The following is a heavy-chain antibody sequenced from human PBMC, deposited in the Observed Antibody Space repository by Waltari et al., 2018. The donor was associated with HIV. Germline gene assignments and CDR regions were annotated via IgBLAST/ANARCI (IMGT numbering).Heavy chain of an antibody. CDR1: GFTLGDYA. V-gene: IGHV3-49*04. J-gene: IGHJ6*02. CDR2: IRRKAYGETT. Sequence: EVQLVESGGGLVQPGRSLRLSCAISGFTLGDYALSWVRQAPGKGLEWVGCIRRKAYGETTEYAASVKGRFTISGDDSKNIVDLQMNGLKTEDTAVYYCTRILYGMDVWGQGTTVTVSS. CDR3: TRILYGMDV.